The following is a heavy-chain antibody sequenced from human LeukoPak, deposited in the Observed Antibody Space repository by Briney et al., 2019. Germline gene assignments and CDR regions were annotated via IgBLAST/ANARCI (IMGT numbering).Heavy chain of an antibody. CDR3: VTEGFIYGYHGLDG. V-gene: IGHV3-15*01. CDR1: GFTFSNAW. Sequence: GGSLRLSCAASGFTFSNAWMSWLRRAPGKGREWVGRIKARTNGGPADYSPPVNGRFTISRDDSKNTLYLQMNSLNSDDTAVYFCVTEGFIYGYHGLDGWGQGTIVTVSS. D-gene: IGHD5-18*01. CDR2: IKARTNGGPA. J-gene: IGHJ3*01.